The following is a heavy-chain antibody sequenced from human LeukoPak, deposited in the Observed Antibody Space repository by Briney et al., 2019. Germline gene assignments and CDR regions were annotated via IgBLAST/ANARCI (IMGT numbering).Heavy chain of an antibody. CDR1: GFTFGDYA. CDR2: IYYSGST. Sequence: SGGSLRLSCTASGFTFGDYAISWIRQPPGKGVEWIGYIYYSGSTNYNPSLKSRVTISVDTSKNQFSLKLSSVTAADTAVYYRARFYDKNWFDPWGQGTLVTVSS. D-gene: IGHD3-9*01. V-gene: IGHV4-59*12. CDR3: ARFYDKNWFDP. J-gene: IGHJ5*02.